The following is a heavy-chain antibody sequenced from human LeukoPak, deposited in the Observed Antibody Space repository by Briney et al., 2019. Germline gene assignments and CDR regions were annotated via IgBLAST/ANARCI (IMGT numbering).Heavy chain of an antibody. CDR2: INHSGST. J-gene: IGHJ4*02. V-gene: IGHV4-34*01. CDR3: ARPYYDILTGYHRAYGY. D-gene: IGHD3-9*01. Sequence: SETLSLTCAVYGGSFSGYYWSWIRQPPGKGLEWIGEINHSGSTNYNPSLKSRVTISVDTSKNHFSLKLSSVTAADTAVYYCARPYYDILTGYHRAYGYWGQGTLVTVSS. CDR1: GGSFSGYY.